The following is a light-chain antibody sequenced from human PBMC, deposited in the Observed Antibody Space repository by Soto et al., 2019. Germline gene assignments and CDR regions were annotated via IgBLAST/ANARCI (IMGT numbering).Light chain of an antibody. V-gene: IGKV1-5*03. CDR1: QTISSW. CDR2: KAS. Sequence: DIQMTQSPSTLYGSVGDRVTITCRASQTISSWLAWYQQKPGKAPKLLIYKASTLKSGVPSRFSGSGSGTEFTLTISSLQPDYFATYYCQHDNSYSEAFGQGTKVEL. J-gene: IGKJ1*01. CDR3: QHDNSYSEA.